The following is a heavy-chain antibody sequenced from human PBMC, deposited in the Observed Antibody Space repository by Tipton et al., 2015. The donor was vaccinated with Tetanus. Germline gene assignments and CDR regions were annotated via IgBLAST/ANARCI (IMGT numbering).Heavy chain of an antibody. V-gene: IGHV4-31*03. D-gene: IGHD1-26*01. CDR2: IYYSGST. CDR3: ARDQARGARGWNYFDY. J-gene: IGHJ4*02. Sequence: GLVKPSQTLSLTCTVSGGSISSGGYYWSWIRQHPGKGLERIGDIYYSGSTYYNPSLKSRVTISVDTSKNQFSLKLHSGTAADTAVYYCARDQARGARGWNYFDYWGQGTLVTVSS. CDR1: GGSISSGGYY.